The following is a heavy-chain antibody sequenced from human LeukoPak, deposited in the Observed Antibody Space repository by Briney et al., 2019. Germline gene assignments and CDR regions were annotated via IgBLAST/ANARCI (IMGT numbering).Heavy chain of an antibody. D-gene: IGHD1-26*01. Sequence: PSGTLSLTCAVSGGSISSSNWWSWVRQPPGKGLEWIGEIYHSGSTNYNPSLKSRVTISVDTSKSQVSLKLTSVTAADTAVYYCARVALSGNYFFDFWGPGTLVTVSS. CDR3: ARVALSGNYFFDF. CDR2: IYHSGST. V-gene: IGHV4-4*02. CDR1: GGSISSSNW. J-gene: IGHJ4*02.